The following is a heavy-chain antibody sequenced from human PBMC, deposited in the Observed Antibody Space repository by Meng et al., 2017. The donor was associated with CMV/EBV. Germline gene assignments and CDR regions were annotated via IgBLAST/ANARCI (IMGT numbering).Heavy chain of an antibody. CDR1: GGSISSYY. V-gene: IGHV4-59*01. D-gene: IGHD3-3*01. Sequence: GSLRLSCTVSGGSISSYYWSWIRQPPGKGLEWIGYIYYSGSTNYNPSLKSRVTISVDTSKNQFSLKLSSVTAADTAVYYCARGTEDYDFWLDYWGQGTLVTSPQ. CDR2: IYYSGST. CDR3: ARGTEDYDFWLDY. J-gene: IGHJ4*02.